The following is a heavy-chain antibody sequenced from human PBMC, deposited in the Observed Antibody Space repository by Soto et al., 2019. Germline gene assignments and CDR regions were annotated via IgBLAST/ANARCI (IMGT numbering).Heavy chain of an antibody. CDR1: GFTFSSYA. CDR2: ISGSGDST. Sequence: AGSLRLSCAASGFTFSSYAMSWVRQDPAKGLEWVSAISGSGDSTYYADSVKGRFTISKDNSKNTLYLQMNSLRAEDTAIYYCAKTDAYSNSPYYFDYWGQGTLVTVSS. CDR3: AKTDAYSNSPYYFDY. V-gene: IGHV3-23*01. D-gene: IGHD2-2*01. J-gene: IGHJ4*02.